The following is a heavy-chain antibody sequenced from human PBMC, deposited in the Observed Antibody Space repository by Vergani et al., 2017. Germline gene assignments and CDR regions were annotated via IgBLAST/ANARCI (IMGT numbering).Heavy chain of an antibody. CDR1: GFTFSTFN. CDR2: ISGQNFRT. D-gene: IGHD2-21*01. J-gene: IGHJ4*02. Sequence: LESGGGLVQPGGSIRLSRFGSGFTFSTFNMHWVRQIPGKGLEWVSGISGQNFRTHYADSVKGRFTISRDDSKNTVYLQINSLRAEYTAFYYCADLYGDDGFSPFWGQGTLVTVSS. CDR3: ADLYGDDGFSPF. V-gene: IGHV3-23*01.